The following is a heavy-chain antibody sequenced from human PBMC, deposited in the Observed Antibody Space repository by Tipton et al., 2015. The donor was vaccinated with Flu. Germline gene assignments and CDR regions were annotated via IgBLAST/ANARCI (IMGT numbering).Heavy chain of an antibody. V-gene: IGHV4-34*01. Sequence: TLSLTCAVYGGSFSGYYWSWIRQPPGKGLEWIGEINHSGSTNYNPSLKSRVTISVDTSKNQFSLKLSSVTAADTAVYYCARGLTATMVRGVAYYYGMDVWGQGTTVTVSS. CDR2: INHSGST. J-gene: IGHJ6*02. CDR1: GGSFSGYY. CDR3: ARGLTATMVRGVAYYYGMDV. D-gene: IGHD3-10*01.